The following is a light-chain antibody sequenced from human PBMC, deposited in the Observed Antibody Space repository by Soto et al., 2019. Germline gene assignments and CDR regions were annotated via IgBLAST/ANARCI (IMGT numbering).Light chain of an antibody. CDR2: AAS. V-gene: IGKV1-39*01. Sequence: DIQMTQSPSSLSASVGDRVTITCRTSQTISKYLSWYQQKPGKAPKLLIYAASNLQTGVPTRFSGAASGTDFTLTISSLEPEEVATDYCQQSFSTHRTFGQGTKLEIK. J-gene: IGKJ2*01. CDR1: QTISKY. CDR3: QQSFSTHRT.